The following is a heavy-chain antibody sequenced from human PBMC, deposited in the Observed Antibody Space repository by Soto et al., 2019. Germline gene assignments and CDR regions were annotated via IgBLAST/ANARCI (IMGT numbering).Heavy chain of an antibody. V-gene: IGHV4-34*01. J-gene: IGHJ5*02. CDR2: INHSGST. D-gene: IGHD2-2*02. CDR1: GGSFSGYY. Sequence: PSETLSLTCAVYGGSFSGYYWSCIRQPPGKGLEGIGEINHSGSTNYNPSLKSRVTISVDTSKNQFSLKLSSVTAADTAVYYCARRRRALYCSSTSCYKVTFDPWGQGTLVTVSS. CDR3: ARRRRALYCSSTSCYKVTFDP.